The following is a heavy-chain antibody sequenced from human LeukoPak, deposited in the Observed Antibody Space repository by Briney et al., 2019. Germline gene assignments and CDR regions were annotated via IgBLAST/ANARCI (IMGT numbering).Heavy chain of an antibody. CDR3: ARDSRFMVRGVINFDY. J-gene: IGHJ4*02. CDR2: IYHSGST. V-gene: IGHV4-38-2*02. D-gene: IGHD3-10*01. Sequence: SETLSLTCTVSGYSISSGYYWGWIRQPPGKGLEWIGSIYHSGSTYYNPSLKSRVTISVDTSKKQFSLKLSSVTAADTAVYYCARDSRFMVRGVINFDYWGQGTLVTVSS. CDR1: GYSISSGYY.